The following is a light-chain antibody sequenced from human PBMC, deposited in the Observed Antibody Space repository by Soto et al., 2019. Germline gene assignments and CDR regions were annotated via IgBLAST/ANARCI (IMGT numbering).Light chain of an antibody. Sequence: DIVLTQTPVTASASPGERATLSCRASQSVSTNLAWHQHKCGQAPMLIIYGASIRVTGIPARFSCSGSRTDLALTINFPESEDVGTYYWQHSDNRLAPVTFGGWTKLAI. CDR1: QSVSTN. J-gene: IGKJ4*01. CDR3: QHSDNRLAPVT. V-gene: IGKV3D-15*03. CDR2: GAS.